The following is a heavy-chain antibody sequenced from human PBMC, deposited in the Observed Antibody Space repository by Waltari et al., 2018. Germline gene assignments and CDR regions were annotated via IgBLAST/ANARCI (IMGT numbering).Heavy chain of an antibody. D-gene: IGHD6-13*01. J-gene: IGHJ5*02. V-gene: IGHV4-34*01. Sequence: QVQLQQWGAGLLKPSETLSLTCAVYGGSFSGYYWSWIRQPPGKGLEWIGEINHSGSTNYNPSLKSRVTISVETSKNQFSLKLSSVTAADTAVYYCARVPYSSSWYYGRWFDPWGQGTLVTVSS. CDR1: GGSFSGYY. CDR3: ARVPYSSSWYYGRWFDP. CDR2: INHSGST.